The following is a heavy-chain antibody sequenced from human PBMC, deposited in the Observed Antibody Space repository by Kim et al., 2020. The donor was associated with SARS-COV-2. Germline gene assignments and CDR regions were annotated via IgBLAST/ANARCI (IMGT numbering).Heavy chain of an antibody. CDR2: IYYSGST. J-gene: IGHJ6*01. V-gene: IGHV4-39*01. CDR1: GGSISSSSYY. CDR3: ERHVVYPHTDYYYYYG. Sequence: SETLSLTCTVSGGSISSSSYYWGWIRQPPGKGLEWIGSIYYSGSTYYNPSLKSRVTISVDTSKNQFSLKLSSVTAEDTAVYYCERHVVYPHTDYYYYYG. D-gene: IGHD2-15*01.